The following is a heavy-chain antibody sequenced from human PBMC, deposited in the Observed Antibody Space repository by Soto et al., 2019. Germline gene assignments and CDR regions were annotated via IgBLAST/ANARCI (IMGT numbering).Heavy chain of an antibody. CDR1: GFTFSNAW. CDR2: IKSKTDGGTT. V-gene: IGHV3-15*01. Sequence: GGSLRLSCAASGFTFSNAWMSWVRQAPGRGLEWVGRIKSKTDGGTTDYAAPVKGRFTISRDDSKNTLYLQMNSLKTEDTAVYYCTTYCSGGSCFNFDYWGQGTLVTVSS. J-gene: IGHJ4*02. D-gene: IGHD2-15*01. CDR3: TTYCSGGSCFNFDY.